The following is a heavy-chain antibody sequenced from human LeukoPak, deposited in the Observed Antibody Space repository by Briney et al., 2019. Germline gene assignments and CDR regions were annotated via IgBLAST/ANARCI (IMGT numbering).Heavy chain of an antibody. J-gene: IGHJ5*02. CDR1: GGSFSGYY. CDR2: INHSGST. V-gene: IGHV4-34*01. Sequence: SETLSLTCAVYGGSFSGYYWSWIRQPPGKGLEWIGEINHSGSTNYNPSLKSRVTISVDTSRSQFSLKLSSVTAADTAVYYCARAAEWTPDPWGQGTLVTVPS. D-gene: IGHD3-3*01. CDR3: ARAAEWTPDP.